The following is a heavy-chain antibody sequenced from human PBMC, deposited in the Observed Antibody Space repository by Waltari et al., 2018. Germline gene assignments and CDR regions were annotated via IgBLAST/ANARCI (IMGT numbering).Heavy chain of an antibody. D-gene: IGHD6-19*01. V-gene: IGHV3-53*01. CDR1: GFTGRTNF. J-gene: IGHJ4*02. Sequence: EVQLVESGGNLIPPGGSRRLACAASGFTGRTNFISWVRQAPGKGLEWVSIIYSGGNTYYAGSVKCRFTISRDNYKNMVYLEMNSLRAEDTAVYYCAKQSPSYTRGWYPLESWGPGTLVTVSP. CDR3: AKQSPSYTRGWYPLES. CDR2: IYSGGNT.